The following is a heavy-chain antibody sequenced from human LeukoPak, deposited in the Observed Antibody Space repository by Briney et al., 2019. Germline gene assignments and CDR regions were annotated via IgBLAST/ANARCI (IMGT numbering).Heavy chain of an antibody. CDR1: GYTFTSYA. J-gene: IGHJ4*02. D-gene: IGHD5-18*01. CDR2: INAGNGNT. Sequence: ASVKVSCKASGYTFTSYAMHWVRQAPGQRLEWMGWINAGNGNTKYSQKFQGRVTITRDTSASTAYMELSSLRSEDTAVYYCARDRVDTAMVTDWGQGTLVTVSS. V-gene: IGHV1-3*01. CDR3: ARDRVDTAMVTD.